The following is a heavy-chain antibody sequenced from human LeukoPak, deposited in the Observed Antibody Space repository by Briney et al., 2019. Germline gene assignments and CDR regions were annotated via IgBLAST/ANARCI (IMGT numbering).Heavy chain of an antibody. D-gene: IGHD3-10*01. J-gene: IGHJ5*02. CDR2: IETSGTT. CDR3: AGSGSYNNWFDP. CDR1: GGSFSSGSYY. Sequence: PSETLSLTCTVSGGSFSSGSYYWSWIRQPAGTGLEWIGRIETSGTTNYNPSLKSRVTISVDTSKNQFSLKVSSVTAADTAVYYCAGSGSYNNWFDPWGQGPLVTVSS. V-gene: IGHV4-61*02.